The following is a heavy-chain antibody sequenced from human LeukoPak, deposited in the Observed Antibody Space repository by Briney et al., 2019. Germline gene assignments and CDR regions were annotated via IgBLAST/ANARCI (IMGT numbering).Heavy chain of an antibody. V-gene: IGHV3-23*01. J-gene: IGHJ6*03. CDR2: ISGNGGST. CDR3: AKSEFELGYCSSTSCYPAAYYYYMDV. CDR1: GFTFSSYA. D-gene: IGHD2-2*01. Sequence: GGSLRLSCAASGFTFSSYAMSWVRQAPGKGLEWVSAISGNGGSTYYADSAKGRFTISRDNSKNTLYLQMNSLRAEDTAVYYCAKSEFELGYCSSTSCYPAAYYYYMDVWGKGTTVTV.